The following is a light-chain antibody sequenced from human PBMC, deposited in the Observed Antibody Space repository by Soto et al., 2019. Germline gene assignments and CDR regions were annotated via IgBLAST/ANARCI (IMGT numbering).Light chain of an antibody. CDR3: AGWDGSLKGFV. CDR1: ASNIGRDP. J-gene: IGLJ1*01. CDR2: ENN. Sequence: SVLTHPPSASWAPGQRVTISCSGSASNIGRDPVNWYQQVPGTAPKLLIYENNHRPSGVPDRFSGSKSGTSASLVISGLQSEDEAEYFCAGWDGSLKGFVFGTGTKVTVL. V-gene: IGLV1-44*01.